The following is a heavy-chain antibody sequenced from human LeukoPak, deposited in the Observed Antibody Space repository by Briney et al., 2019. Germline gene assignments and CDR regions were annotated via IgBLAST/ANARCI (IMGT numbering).Heavy chain of an antibody. CDR2: ISSSGSTI. V-gene: IGHV3-11*01. CDR1: GFTFSDYY. CDR3: VAVVIQLLDAFDI. J-gene: IGHJ3*02. D-gene: IGHD2-2*01. Sequence: GGSLRLSCAASGFTFSDYYMSWIRQAPGKGLEWVSYISSSGSTIYYADSVKGRFTISRDNAKNSLYLQMNSLRAEDTAVYYCVAVVIQLLDAFDIWGQGTMVTVSS.